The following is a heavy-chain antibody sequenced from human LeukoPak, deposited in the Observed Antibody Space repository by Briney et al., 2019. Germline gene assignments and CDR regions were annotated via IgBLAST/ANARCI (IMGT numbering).Heavy chain of an antibody. D-gene: IGHD3-22*01. CDR1: GGSISSYY. J-gene: IGHJ4*02. Sequence: SETLSLTCTVSGGSISSYYWSWIRQPPGKGLEWIGYIYYSGSTNYNPSLKSRVTISVDTSKNQFSLKLSSVTAADTAVYYCARVPPYYYDSSDYYDYWGQGTLVTVSS. V-gene: IGHV4-59*01. CDR2: IYYSGST. CDR3: ARVPPYYYDSSDYYDY.